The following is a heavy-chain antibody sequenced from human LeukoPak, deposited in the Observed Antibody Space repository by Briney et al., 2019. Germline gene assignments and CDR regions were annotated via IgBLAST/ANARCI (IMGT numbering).Heavy chain of an antibody. D-gene: IGHD3-10*01. Sequence: PGGALRLSCAASGFTFSRYSMNWVGQARGKGVEGVSSISSSSSYIYYADSVKGRFTISRDNAKNSLYLQMNSLRAEDTSVYYCARDAARGNFDYWGQGTLVTVSS. CDR1: GFTFSRYS. V-gene: IGHV3-21*01. CDR3: ARDAARGNFDY. CDR2: ISSSSSYI. J-gene: IGHJ4*02.